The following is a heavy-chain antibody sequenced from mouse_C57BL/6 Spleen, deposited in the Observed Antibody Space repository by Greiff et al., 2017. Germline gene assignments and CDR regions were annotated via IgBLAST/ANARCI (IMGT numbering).Heavy chain of an antibody. CDR2: ISDGGSYT. V-gene: IGHV5-4*01. CDR3: ARDYSGDY. D-gene: IGHD3-1*01. CDR1: GFTFSSYA. J-gene: IGHJ2*01. Sequence: EVMLVEPGGGLVKPGGSLKLSCAASGFTFSSYAMSWVRQTPEKGLEWVATISDGGSYTYYTDNVKGRVTISRDTAKNNLYLQMSHLKSEDTAMYDCARDYSGDYWGQGTTLTVSS.